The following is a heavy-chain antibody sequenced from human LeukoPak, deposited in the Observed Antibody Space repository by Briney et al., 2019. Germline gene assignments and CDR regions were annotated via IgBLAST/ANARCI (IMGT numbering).Heavy chain of an antibody. CDR3: ARSGYYDFWSGYYVY. CDR1: GGSIGSYY. Sequence: RPSETLSLTCSVPGGSIGSYYWSWIRQPPGKGLEWIGYIYYSGSVNYNPSLKGRVTMSADASNNQFSLNLTSVTAADTAVYFCARSGYYDFWSGYYVYWGQGTLVTVSS. J-gene: IGHJ4*02. D-gene: IGHD3-3*01. V-gene: IGHV4-59*01. CDR2: IYYSGSV.